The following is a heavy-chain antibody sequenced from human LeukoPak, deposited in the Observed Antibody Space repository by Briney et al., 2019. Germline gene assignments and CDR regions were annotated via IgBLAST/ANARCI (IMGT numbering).Heavy chain of an antibody. Sequence: PGGSLRLSCAASGFTFDEYAMHWVRQVPGKGLEGVSGSSWNSDSIGYADSVKGRFTISRDSAKNSLYLQMNSLRLEDTALYYCTRGLTGYFYGMDVWGQGTTVTVSS. CDR2: SSWNSDSI. D-gene: IGHD3-9*01. CDR3: TRGLTGYFYGMDV. V-gene: IGHV3-9*01. CDR1: GFTFDEYA. J-gene: IGHJ6*02.